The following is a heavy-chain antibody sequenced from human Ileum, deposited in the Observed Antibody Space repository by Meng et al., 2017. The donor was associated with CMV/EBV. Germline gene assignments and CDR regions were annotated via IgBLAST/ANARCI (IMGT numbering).Heavy chain of an antibody. J-gene: IGHJ4*02. Sequence: GESLKISCAASGFTFSNYAMSWVRQAPGKGLEWVSTISGSGGRTYYADSVKGRFTISRDNPKSALYLQMNSLRVEDTAVFYCAMSRNASLFDYWGQGTLVTVSS. CDR2: ISGSGGRT. CDR1: GFTFSNYA. CDR3: AMSRNASLFDY. V-gene: IGHV3-23*01. D-gene: IGHD5/OR15-5a*01.